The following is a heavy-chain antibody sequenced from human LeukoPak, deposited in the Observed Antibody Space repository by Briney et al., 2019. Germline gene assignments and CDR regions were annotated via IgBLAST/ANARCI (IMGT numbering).Heavy chain of an antibody. CDR2: ISYDGSNK. V-gene: IGHV3-30*19. CDR3: ARGRDYYDSSGYPDAFDI. J-gene: IGHJ3*02. Sequence: GGSLRLSCAASGFTFSSRGMHWVRQAPGKGLEWVAVISYDGSNKYYADSVKGRFTISRDNSKNTLYLQMNSLRAEDTAVYYCARGRDYYDSSGYPDAFDIWGQGTMVTVSS. CDR1: GFTFSSRG. D-gene: IGHD3-22*01.